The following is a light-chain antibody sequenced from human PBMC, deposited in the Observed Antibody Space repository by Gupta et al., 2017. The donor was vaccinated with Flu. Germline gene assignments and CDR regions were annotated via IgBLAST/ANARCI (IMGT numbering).Light chain of an antibody. CDR1: QSLIYKNGITY. CDR3: MRGTHPWT. V-gene: IGKV2-30*01. CDR2: EVS. Sequence: DVVMSQSPIHLSVTLGQPASISCRSSQSLIYKNGITYSTWFQQRPGQSPRRLIYEVSNRDSGVPDRFSGSGSVTDFTLRISRVEAEDVGVDDCMRGTHPWTFGQGTRLEI. J-gene: IGKJ2*02.